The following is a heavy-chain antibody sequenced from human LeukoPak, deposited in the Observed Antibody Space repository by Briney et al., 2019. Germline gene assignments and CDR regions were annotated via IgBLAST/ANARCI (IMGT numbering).Heavy chain of an antibody. J-gene: IGHJ4*02. V-gene: IGHV1-2*02. CDR2: INPNSGGT. Sequence: ASVKVSCKASGYTFTGYYMHWVRQAPGQGLEWMGWINPNSGGTNYAQKFQGRVTMTRDMSTSTVYMELSSLRSEDTAVYYCARGGPLNYYGSGSYHPNFDYWGQGTLVTVSS. D-gene: IGHD3-10*01. CDR1: GYTFTGYY. CDR3: ARGGPLNYYGSGSYHPNFDY.